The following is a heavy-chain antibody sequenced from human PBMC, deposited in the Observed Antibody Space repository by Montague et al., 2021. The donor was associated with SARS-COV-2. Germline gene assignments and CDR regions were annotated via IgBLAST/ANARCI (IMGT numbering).Heavy chain of an antibody. CDR1: GDSITYIY. V-gene: IGHV4-4*07. D-gene: IGHD2-15*01. Sequence: SETLSLTCTVSGDSITYIYWNWIRQPPRNGLEWIGRISVGGGANYNHTLKSRGTMSMYTAKRQLSLTLDSVAAEDTAVYYCASGVVAAPPVVDYWGQGTLVTVSS. CDR3: ASGVVAAPPVVDY. CDR2: ISVGGGA. J-gene: IGHJ4*02.